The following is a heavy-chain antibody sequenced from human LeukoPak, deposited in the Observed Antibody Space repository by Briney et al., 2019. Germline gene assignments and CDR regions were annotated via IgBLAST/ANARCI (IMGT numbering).Heavy chain of an antibody. D-gene: IGHD3-22*01. J-gene: IGHJ4*02. CDR2: IYYSGST. Sequence: SETLSLTCTVSGGSISSYYWSWIRQPPGKGLEWIGYIYYSGSTNYNPSLKSRVTISVDTSKNQFSLKLSSVTAADTAVYYCARQDSSGYLDYWGQGTLVIVSS. V-gene: IGHV4-59*08. CDR3: ARQDSSGYLDY. CDR1: GGSISSYY.